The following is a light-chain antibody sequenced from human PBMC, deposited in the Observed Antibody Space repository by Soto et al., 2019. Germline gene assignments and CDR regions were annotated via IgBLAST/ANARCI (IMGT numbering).Light chain of an antibody. CDR2: EVS. CDR3: NAQADNGKHV. CDR1: SNDVGHSSF. J-gene: IGLJ1*01. V-gene: IGLV2-8*01. Sequence: QSVLTQPPSASGSPGQSVTITWTENSNDVGHSSFISWYQQHPGKGPKLIIYEVSKRPSGVPDRFSGSKSGNTASLSVSGLQDEDEADYFCNAQADNGKHVFGTGTKLTVL.